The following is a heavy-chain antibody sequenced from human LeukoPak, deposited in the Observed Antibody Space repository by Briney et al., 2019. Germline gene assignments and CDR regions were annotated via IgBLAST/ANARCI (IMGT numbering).Heavy chain of an antibody. J-gene: IGHJ4*02. CDR1: GGSISSYY. Sequence: PSETLSLTCTVSGGSISSYYWSWIRQPPGKGLEWIRYIFYSGNTNYNPSLKSRVTISVDTSKNQVSLKLRSVTAADTAVYYCARTNPSFDYWGQGTLVTVSS. CDR2: IFYSGNT. CDR3: ARTNPSFDY. V-gene: IGHV4-59*08.